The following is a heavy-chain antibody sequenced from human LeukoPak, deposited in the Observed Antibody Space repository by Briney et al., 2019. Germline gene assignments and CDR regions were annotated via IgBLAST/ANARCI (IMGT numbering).Heavy chain of an antibody. V-gene: IGHV3-33*06. CDR3: AKEGGYSHGLYGMDV. D-gene: IGHD5-18*01. CDR1: GFTFSSYG. J-gene: IGHJ6*02. Sequence: GRSLRLSCAASGFTFSSYGMHGVRQAPGKGLEWVAVIWYDGSNKYYADSVKGRFTISRDNSKNTLYLQMNSLRAEDTAVYYCAKEGGYSHGLYGMDVWRQGTSVTVPS. CDR2: IWYDGSNK.